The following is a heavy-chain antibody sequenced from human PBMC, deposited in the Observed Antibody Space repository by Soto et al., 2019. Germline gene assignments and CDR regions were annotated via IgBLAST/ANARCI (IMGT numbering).Heavy chain of an antibody. CDR2: IYYSGST. V-gene: IGHV4-61*01. CDR1: GGSVSSGSYY. J-gene: IGHJ4*02. Sequence: KPSETLSLTCTVSGGSVSSGSYYWSWIRQPPGKGLEWIGYIYYSGSTNYNPSLKSRVTISVDTSKNQFSLKLSSVTAADTAVYYCASSQDYYDSSGYFVYWGQGTLVTVSS. CDR3: ASSQDYYDSSGYFVY. D-gene: IGHD3-22*01.